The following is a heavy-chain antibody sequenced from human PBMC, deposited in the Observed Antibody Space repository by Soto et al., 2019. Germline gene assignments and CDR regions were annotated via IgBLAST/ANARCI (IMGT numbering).Heavy chain of an antibody. CDR2: FNPNSGGT. Sequence: VQVSCQASGYIFTDFYLHRVRQWPGQGLEWMGWFNPNSGGTNSAERLQDRVTMTRDTSIRTAYMELSRLRSDDTAVYYCARGSYSSGSLCYWGQGTLVTVSS. CDR3: ARGSYSSGSLCY. V-gene: IGHV1-2*02. D-gene: IGHD3-10*01. J-gene: IGHJ4*02. CDR1: GYIFTDFY.